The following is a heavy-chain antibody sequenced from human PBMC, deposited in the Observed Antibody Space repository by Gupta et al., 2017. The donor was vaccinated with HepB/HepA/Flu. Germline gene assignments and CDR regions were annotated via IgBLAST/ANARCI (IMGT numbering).Heavy chain of an antibody. Sequence: EVQLLASGGGLVQPGGSLRLPCAASAFTFHISAMRWVRQAPGKGLEWVSVISGGGGSTYYADSVKGRFTISRDNSKNTLYLQMNSLRAEDTAVYYCAKDRGSSGWSSYFDYWGQGTLVTVSS. CDR1: AFTFHISA. J-gene: IGHJ4*02. D-gene: IGHD6-19*01. V-gene: IGHV3-23*01. CDR3: AKDRGSSGWSSYFDY. CDR2: ISGGGGST.